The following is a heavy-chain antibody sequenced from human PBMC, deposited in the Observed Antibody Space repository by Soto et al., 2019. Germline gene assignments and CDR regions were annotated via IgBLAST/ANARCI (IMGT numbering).Heavy chain of an antibody. CDR3: AKDQEMATLKGNDY. CDR2: ISGSGGST. D-gene: IGHD5-12*01. V-gene: IGHV3-23*01. Sequence: GSLRLSCAASGFTFSSYAMSWVRQAPGKGLEWVSAISGSGGSTYYADSVKGRFTISRDNSKNTLYLQMNSLRAEDTAVYYCAKDQEMATLKGNDYWGQGTLVTVSS. J-gene: IGHJ4*02. CDR1: GFTFSSYA.